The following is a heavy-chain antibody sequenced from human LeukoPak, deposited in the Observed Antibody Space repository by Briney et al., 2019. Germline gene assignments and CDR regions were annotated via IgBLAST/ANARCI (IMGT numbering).Heavy chain of an antibody. D-gene: IGHD1-7*01. V-gene: IGHV1-69*10. CDR1: GGTFSIYA. Sequence: ASVRVSCKASGGTFSIYAISWVRQAPGQGGERMGRIIPIIGIANYAQKFQGRVTITADKSTCTAYMELSSLRSEDTAVYYCARSMGITGTTGYFQHWGQGTLVTVSS. J-gene: IGHJ1*01. CDR3: ARSMGITGTTGYFQH. CDR2: IIPIIGIA.